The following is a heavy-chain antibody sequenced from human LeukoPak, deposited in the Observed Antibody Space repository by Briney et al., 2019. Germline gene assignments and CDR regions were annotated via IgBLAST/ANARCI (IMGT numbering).Heavy chain of an antibody. D-gene: IGHD3-10*01. J-gene: IGHJ5*02. CDR1: GYTFTSYG. CDR3: ARVVLLWFGELLRDNWFDP. CDR2: ISVYNGNT. Sequence: ASVKVSCKASGYTFTSYGISWVRQAPGQGLEWMGWISVYNGNTNYAQKLQGRVTMTTDTSTSTAYMELRSLRSDDTAVYYCARVVLLWFGELLRDNWFDPWGQGTLVTVSS. V-gene: IGHV1-18*01.